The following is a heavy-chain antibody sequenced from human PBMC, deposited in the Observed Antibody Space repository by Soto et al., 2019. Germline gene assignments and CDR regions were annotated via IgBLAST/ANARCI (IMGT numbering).Heavy chain of an antibody. CDR1: GGTFSRSG. CDR2: IVPSVDTT. D-gene: IGHD2-15*01. J-gene: IGHJ6*02. V-gene: IGHV1-69*18. Sequence: QVQLVQSGTEVKKPGASVKVSCKASGGTFSRSGFHWVRQAPGQGLEWMGMIVPSVDTTNYAQKFQARVTISADQFTSTVYMELRSLIAEDTAVYYCARCPQPPEPADPYAVDVWGQGTRVIVSS. CDR3: ARCPQPPEPADPYAVDV.